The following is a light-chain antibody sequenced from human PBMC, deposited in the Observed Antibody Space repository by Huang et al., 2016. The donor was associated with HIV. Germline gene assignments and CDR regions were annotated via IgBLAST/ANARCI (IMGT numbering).Light chain of an antibody. CDR1: QDIGSH. V-gene: IGKV1-39*01. CDR3: LQSYKTLT. J-gene: IGKJ4*01. CDR2: AAS. Sequence: DIQVTQSPSSLSASVGDRVTITCRASQDIGSHLNWYQQKPGKAPNVRIYAASTLESGVPSRFSGSGSGTEFTLSISSLQPEDFATYYCLQSYKTLTFGGGTRVEI.